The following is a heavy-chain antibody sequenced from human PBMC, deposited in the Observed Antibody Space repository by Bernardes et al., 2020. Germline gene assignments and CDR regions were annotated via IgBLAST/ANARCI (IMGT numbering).Heavy chain of an antibody. J-gene: IGHJ4*02. CDR1: GDSISRAGYY. CDR3: ARVISAALDFDY. Sequence: SETLTLTCTVSGDSISRAGYYWSWIRQHPGQGLEWIGYIHYSGSTYYNPSLNSRVTISVDTSKTQFSLKLRSVTAADTAVYYCARVISAALDFDYWGQGTLVTVSS. D-gene: IGHD6-13*01. CDR2: IHYSGST. V-gene: IGHV4-31*03.